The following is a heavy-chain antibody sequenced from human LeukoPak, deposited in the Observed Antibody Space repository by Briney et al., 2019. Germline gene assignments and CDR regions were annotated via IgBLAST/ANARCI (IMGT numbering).Heavy chain of an antibody. CDR3: ARDLRVQYDFWSGYTDYYYMDV. D-gene: IGHD3-3*01. CDR2: ISSSSSYI. V-gene: IGHV3-21*01. Sequence: GGSLRLSCAASGFSFSTYSMNWVRQAPGKGLEWVSSISSSSSYIYYADSVKGRFTISRDNAKNSLYLQMNSLRAEDTAVYYCARDLRVQYDFWSGYTDYYYMDVWGKGTTVTVSS. CDR1: GFSFSTYS. J-gene: IGHJ6*03.